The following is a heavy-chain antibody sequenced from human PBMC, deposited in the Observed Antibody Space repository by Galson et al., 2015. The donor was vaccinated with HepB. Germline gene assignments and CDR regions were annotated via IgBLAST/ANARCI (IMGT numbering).Heavy chain of an antibody. V-gene: IGHV3-9*01. Sequence: SLRLSCAASGFTFDDYAMHWVRQAPGKGLEWVSGISWNSGSIGYADSVKGRFTISRDNAKNSLYLQMNSLRAEDTALYYCAKDTHYGYFDYWGQGTLVTVSS. CDR2: ISWNSGSI. CDR1: GFTFDDYA. J-gene: IGHJ4*02. D-gene: IGHD4-17*01. CDR3: AKDTHYGYFDY.